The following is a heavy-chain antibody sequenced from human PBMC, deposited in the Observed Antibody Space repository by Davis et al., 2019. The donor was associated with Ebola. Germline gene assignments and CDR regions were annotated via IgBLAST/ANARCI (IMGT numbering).Heavy chain of an antibody. Sequence: GESLKISCAASGFTFSSYGMHWVRQAPGKGLEWVAVISYDGSNKYYADSVKGRFTISRDNSKNTLYLQMNSLRAEDTAVYYCAKDDIVGASPDYWGQGTLVTVSS. CDR1: GFTFSSYG. D-gene: IGHD1-26*01. CDR2: ISYDGSNK. V-gene: IGHV3-30*18. J-gene: IGHJ4*02. CDR3: AKDDIVGASPDY.